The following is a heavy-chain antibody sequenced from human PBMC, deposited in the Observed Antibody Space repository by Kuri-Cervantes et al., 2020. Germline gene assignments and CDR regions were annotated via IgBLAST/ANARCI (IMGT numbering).Heavy chain of an antibody. CDR3: GRDPLNYASYYDY. D-gene: IGHD1-7*01. V-gene: IGHV3-74*01. Sequence: GGSLRLSCAASGFTFSSYWMHWVRQAPGKGLVWVSRINSDGSSTSYADSVRGRFTISRDNAKNSLDLQMNSLRAEDTAVYYCGRDPLNYASYYDYWGQGTLVTVSS. CDR2: INSDGSST. CDR1: GFTFSSYW. J-gene: IGHJ4*02.